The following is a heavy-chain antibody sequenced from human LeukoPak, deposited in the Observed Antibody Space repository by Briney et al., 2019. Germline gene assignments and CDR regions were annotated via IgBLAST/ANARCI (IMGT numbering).Heavy chain of an antibody. D-gene: IGHD1-14*01. CDR2: IIPFFGAA. Sequence: ASVKVSCKASGGTFRSFAISWVRQAPGQGLEWMGGIIPFFGAADYAQKFQGRVTIIADKSTSAAYMELSSLTSEDTAIYYCARYESWNHHTGNWLDPWGQGTLVTVSS. CDR3: ARYESWNHHTGNWLDP. V-gene: IGHV1-69*06. J-gene: IGHJ5*02. CDR1: GGTFRSFA.